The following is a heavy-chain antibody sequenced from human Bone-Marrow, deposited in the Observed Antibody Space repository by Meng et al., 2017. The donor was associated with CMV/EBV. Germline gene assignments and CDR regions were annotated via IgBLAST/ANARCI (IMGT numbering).Heavy chain of an antibody. CDR2: ISSRSTTI. J-gene: IGHJ6*02. D-gene: IGHD1-1*01. CDR3: AGPGILEELERAPQRYYYYYYGMDV. V-gene: IGHV3-48*04. CDR1: GFPFISYS. Sequence: GGSLRLSCAASGFPFISYSMNWVRQAPGKGLEWVSYISSRSTTIYYSDTVKGRFTISRDNGKNSLYLQMNSLRAEDTAVYYCAGPGILEELERAPQRYYYYYYGMDVWGQGTTVTVSS.